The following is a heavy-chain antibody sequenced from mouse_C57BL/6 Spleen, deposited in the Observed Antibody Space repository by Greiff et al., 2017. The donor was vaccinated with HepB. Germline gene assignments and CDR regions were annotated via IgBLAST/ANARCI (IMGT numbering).Heavy chain of an antibody. V-gene: IGHV5-17*01. Sequence: EVMLVESGGGLVKPGGSLKLSCAASGFTFSDYGMHWVRQAPEKGLEWVAYISSCSSTIYYADTVKGRFTISRDNDKNTLFLQMTSLRSEDTAMYYCANVDYGSSYWYFDVWGTGTTVTVSS. J-gene: IGHJ1*03. CDR2: ISSCSSTI. D-gene: IGHD1-1*01. CDR1: GFTFSDYG. CDR3: ANVDYGSSYWYFDV.